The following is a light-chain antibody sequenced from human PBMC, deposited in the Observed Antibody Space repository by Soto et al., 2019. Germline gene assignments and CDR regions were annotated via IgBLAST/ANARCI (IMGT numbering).Light chain of an antibody. Sequence: SYELTQPPSVSLAPGKKASITCGGNSIGSKSVHWYQQKPGQAPIVVFYYDSDRPSGIPERFAGSNSGNTATLTISRVEAGDEAVYYCQVWDSSSDHVIFGGGTKLTVL. V-gene: IGLV3-21*04. CDR1: SIGSKS. J-gene: IGLJ2*01. CDR3: QVWDSSSDHVI. CDR2: YDS.